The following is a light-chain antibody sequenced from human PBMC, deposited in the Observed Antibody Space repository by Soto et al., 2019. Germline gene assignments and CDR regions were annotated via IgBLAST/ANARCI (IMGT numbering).Light chain of an antibody. CDR3: QQSTNWSWT. J-gene: IGKJ1*01. CDR1: QSLDSS. CDR2: DVS. Sequence: ESVLAQSPATLSLSPGERATLSCRASQSLDSSLAWFQQKPGQAPRLLIYDVSYRASGIPARFSGSGSGTDFTLTISSLEPEDFAVYYCQQSTNWSWTFGQGTKVDIK. V-gene: IGKV3-11*01.